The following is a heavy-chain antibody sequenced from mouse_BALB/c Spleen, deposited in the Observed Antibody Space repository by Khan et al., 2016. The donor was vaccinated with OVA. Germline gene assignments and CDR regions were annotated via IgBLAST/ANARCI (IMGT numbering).Heavy chain of an antibody. CDR2: ISYSGRT. Sequence: EVQLQESGPGLVKPSQSLSLTCTVTGYSITSDYAWNWIRQFPGNKLEWMGYISYSGRTSYHPSLKSRISITRTTSKNQFFLQLNSVTTEDTATNYCARSVTITTVVATDFDYWGQGTTLTVSS. J-gene: IGHJ2*01. D-gene: IGHD1-1*01. CDR1: GYSITSDYA. V-gene: IGHV3-2*02. CDR3: ARSVTITTVVATDFDY.